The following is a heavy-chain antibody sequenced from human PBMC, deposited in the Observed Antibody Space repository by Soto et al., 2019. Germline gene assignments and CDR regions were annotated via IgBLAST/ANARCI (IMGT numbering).Heavy chain of an antibody. CDR2: ISYDGGNK. Sequence: QVQLVESGGGVVQPGRSLRLSCAASGFTFSSSGIHWVRQAPGKGLEWVAVISYDGGNKYYVDSVKGRFTISRDNSKNTLYLQMNSLRAEDPAVYYCATDFSGWYGSSEYGFWGQGTLVTVSS. J-gene: IGHJ4*02. V-gene: IGHV3-30*03. CDR3: ATDFSGWYGSSEYGF. D-gene: IGHD6-19*01. CDR1: GFTFSSSG.